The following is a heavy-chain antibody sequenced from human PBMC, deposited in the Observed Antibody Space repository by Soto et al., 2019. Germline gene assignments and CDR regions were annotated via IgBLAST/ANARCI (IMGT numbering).Heavy chain of an antibody. V-gene: IGHV2-5*02. CDR2: IYWDDDK. CDR3: AHIVVAGLGYYFDY. CDR1: GFSLSSTRMA. Sequence: QITLKESGPTLVKPTQTLTLTCTFSGFSLSSTRMAVGWIRQPPGKALEWLALIYWDDDKRYSPFLKSRLTLPKDTSKNRLVFTMSNMDLVDIARYYWAHIVVAGLGYYFDYWAQETLVTVPS. J-gene: IGHJ4*02. D-gene: IGHD6-19*01.